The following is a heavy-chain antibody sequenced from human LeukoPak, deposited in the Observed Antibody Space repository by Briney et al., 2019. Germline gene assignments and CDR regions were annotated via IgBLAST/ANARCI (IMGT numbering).Heavy chain of an antibody. Sequence: PGGSLRLSCAASGFTFSSYAMHWVRQAPGKGPEWVAVISYDGSNKYYADSVKGRFTISRDNSKNTLYLQMNSLSAEATAVYYCASQYYNILAGHYTSIDYWGQGTLVTVSS. CDR1: GFTFSSYA. V-gene: IGHV3-30*04. CDR2: ISYDGSNK. D-gene: IGHD3-9*01. CDR3: ASQYYNILAGHYTSIDY. J-gene: IGHJ4*02.